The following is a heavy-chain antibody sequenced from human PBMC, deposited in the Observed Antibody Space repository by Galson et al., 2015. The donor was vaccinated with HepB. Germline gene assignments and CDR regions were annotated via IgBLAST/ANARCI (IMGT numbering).Heavy chain of an antibody. J-gene: IGHJ5*02. CDR2: IYTSGST. V-gene: IGHV4-4*07. D-gene: IGHD2-15*01. Sequence: DTLSLTCTVSGGSISSYYWSWIRQPAGKGLEWIGRIYTSGSTNYNPSLKSRVTMSVDTSKNQFSLKLSSVTAADTAVYYCARVLYSPGGNWFDPWGQGTLVTVSS. CDR3: ARVLYSPGGNWFDP. CDR1: GGSISSYY.